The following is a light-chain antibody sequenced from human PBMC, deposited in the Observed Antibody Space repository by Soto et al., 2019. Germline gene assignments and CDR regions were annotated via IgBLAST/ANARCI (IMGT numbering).Light chain of an antibody. V-gene: IGKV3-20*01. Sequence: VLTQSPRTLSLSPGERATLSCRASQSVSNNYLAWYQQKPGQAPKLLIYNASSMATGIPDRFSGSGSGTDFTLTISSLEPEDFAVYYCQQYVSTPLTFGGGTKVDIK. J-gene: IGKJ4*01. CDR2: NAS. CDR1: QSVSNNY. CDR3: QQYVSTPLT.